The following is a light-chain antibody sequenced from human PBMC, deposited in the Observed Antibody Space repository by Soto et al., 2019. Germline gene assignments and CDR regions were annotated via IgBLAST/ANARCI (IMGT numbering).Light chain of an antibody. CDR1: QSVSSY. CDR2: VSS. CDR3: QQRGNWPRT. Sequence: EIVLTQSPATLSLSPGERATLSCRASQSVSSYLAWYQQKPGQAPRLLIYVSSNRATDIPARFSGSGSGTDFTLTISSLESVDFPVYYCQQRGNWPRTFGQGTKLEIK. V-gene: IGKV3-11*01. J-gene: IGKJ2*01.